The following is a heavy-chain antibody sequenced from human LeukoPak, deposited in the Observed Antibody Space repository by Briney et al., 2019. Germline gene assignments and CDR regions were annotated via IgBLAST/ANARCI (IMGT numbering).Heavy chain of an antibody. V-gene: IGHV4-59*12. D-gene: IGHD1-26*01. CDR2: IYYSGST. J-gene: IGHJ4*02. CDR1: GGSISSYC. CDR3: ARDIEAPGAPLYFDY. Sequence: KPSETLSLTCTVSGGSISSYCWSWIRQPPGKGLEWIGYIYYSGSTKYNPSLQSRATISVDTSNNQFSLKLSSVTAADTAVYYCARDIEAPGAPLYFDYWGQGTLATVSS.